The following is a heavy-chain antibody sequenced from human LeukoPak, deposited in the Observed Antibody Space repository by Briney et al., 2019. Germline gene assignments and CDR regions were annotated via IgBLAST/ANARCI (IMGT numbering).Heavy chain of an antibody. D-gene: IGHD1-1*01. V-gene: IGHV4-34*01. CDR2: IYYSGST. CDR3: ARLDDAFDI. Sequence: KPSETLSLTCAVYGGSFSGYYWSWIRQPPGKGLEWIGSIYYSGSTYYNPSLKSRVTISVDTSKNQFSLKLSSVTAADTAVYYCARLDDAFDIWGQGTMVTVSS. J-gene: IGHJ3*02. CDR1: GGSFSGYY.